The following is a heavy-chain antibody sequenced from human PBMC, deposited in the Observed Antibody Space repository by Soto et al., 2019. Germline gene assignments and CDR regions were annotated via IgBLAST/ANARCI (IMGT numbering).Heavy chain of an antibody. CDR3: ARSRYCTNGVCYFDY. J-gene: IGHJ4*02. Sequence: SETLSLTCTVSGGSISSYYWSWIRQPPGKGLEWIGYIYYSGSTNYNPSLKSRVTISVDTSKNQFSLKLSSVTAADTVVYYCARSRYCTNGVCYFDYWGQGTLVTVSS. CDR2: IYYSGST. V-gene: IGHV4-59*01. D-gene: IGHD2-8*01. CDR1: GGSISSYY.